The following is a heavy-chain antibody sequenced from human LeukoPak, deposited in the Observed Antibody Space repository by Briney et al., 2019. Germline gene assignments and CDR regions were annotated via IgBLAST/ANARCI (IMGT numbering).Heavy chain of an antibody. CDR1: GFTFSSYG. D-gene: IGHD1-26*01. J-gene: IGHJ3*02. Sequence: PGGSLRLSCAASGFTFSSYGMHWVRQAPGKGLEWVAVISYDGSNKYYADSVKGRFTISRDNSKNTLYLQMNSLRAEDTAVYYCARREWEVLNAFDIWGQGTMVTVSS. CDR2: ISYDGSNK. V-gene: IGHV3-30*03. CDR3: ARREWEVLNAFDI.